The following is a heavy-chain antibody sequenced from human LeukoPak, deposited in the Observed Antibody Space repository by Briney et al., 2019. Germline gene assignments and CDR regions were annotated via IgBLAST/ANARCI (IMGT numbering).Heavy chain of an antibody. D-gene: IGHD6-25*01. CDR1: GFIFSSYS. J-gene: IGHJ6*03. V-gene: IGHV3-48*01. CDR2: IGTSSTTI. CDR3: ARFAAGGSYYYYMDV. Sequence: GGSLRLSCAVSGFIFSSYSMNWVRQPPGKGLEWVSNIGTSSTTIYYADSVKGRFTISRDNAKNSLYLQMNSLRADDTAVYYCARFAAGGSYYYYMDVWGKGTTVTVSS.